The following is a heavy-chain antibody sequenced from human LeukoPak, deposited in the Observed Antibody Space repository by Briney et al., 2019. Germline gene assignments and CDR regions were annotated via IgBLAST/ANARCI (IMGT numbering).Heavy chain of an antibody. D-gene: IGHD2-21*02. CDR2: IYYSGST. J-gene: IGHJ3*02. Sequence: SETLSLTCTVSGGSISSYFWSWIRQPPGKGLEWIGYIYYSGSTNYNPSLKSRVTISVDTSKNQFSLKLSSVTAADTAVYYCARCGGDCYYSPAFDIWGQGTMVTVSS. CDR3: ARCGGDCYYSPAFDI. V-gene: IGHV4-59*01. CDR1: GGSISSYF.